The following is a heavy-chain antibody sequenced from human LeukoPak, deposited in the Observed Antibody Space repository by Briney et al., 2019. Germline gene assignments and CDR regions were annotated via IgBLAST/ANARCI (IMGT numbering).Heavy chain of an antibody. CDR3: ARSPGIAAAGRGGGWFDP. CDR2: ISAYNGNT. CDR1: GYTFTSYG. V-gene: IGHV1-18*01. D-gene: IGHD6-13*01. J-gene: IGHJ5*02. Sequence: ASVKVSCKASGYTFTSYGISWVRQAPGQGLEWMGWISAYNGNTNYAQKLQGRVTMTTDTSTSTAYMELRSLRSDDTAVYYCARSPGIAAAGRGGGWFDPWGQGTLVTVSS.